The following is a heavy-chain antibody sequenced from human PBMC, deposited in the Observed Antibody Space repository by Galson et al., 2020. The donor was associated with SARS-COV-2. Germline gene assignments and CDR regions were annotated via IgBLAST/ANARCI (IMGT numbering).Heavy chain of an antibody. CDR3: DSRPDYINPTMFDP. D-gene: IGHD4-4*01. CDR1: GFTFSTYG. CDR2: IQIDGINK. Sequence: GGSLRLSCAAPGFTFSTYGMHWVRQAPGKGLEWVAFIQIDGINKYYADSVKGRFTISRDNSKNTLYLQMNSLRAEDTAVYYCDSRPDYINPTMFDPWGQGTLVTVSS. J-gene: IGHJ5*02. V-gene: IGHV3-30*02.